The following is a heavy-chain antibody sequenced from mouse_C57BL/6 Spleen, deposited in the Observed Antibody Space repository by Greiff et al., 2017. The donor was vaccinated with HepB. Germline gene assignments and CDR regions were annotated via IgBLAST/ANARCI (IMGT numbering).Heavy chain of an antibody. J-gene: IGHJ3*01. Sequence: VQLQQPGAELVKPGASVKLSCKASGYTFTSYWMHWVKQRPGQGLEWIGMIHPNSGSTNYNEKFKSKATLTVDKSSSTAYMQLSSLTSEDSAVYYCARPGTGRAWFAYWGQGTLVTVSA. CDR3: ARPGTGRAWFAY. D-gene: IGHD4-1*01. CDR1: GYTFTSYW. CDR2: IHPNSGST. V-gene: IGHV1-64*01.